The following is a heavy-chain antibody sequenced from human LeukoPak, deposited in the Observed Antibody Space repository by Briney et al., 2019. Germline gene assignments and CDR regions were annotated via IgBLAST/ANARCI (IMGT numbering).Heavy chain of an antibody. D-gene: IGHD3-10*01. Sequence: GASVKVSCKASGYTFTGYYMHWVRQAPGQGLEWMGWINPNSGGTNYAQKFQGWVTMTRDTSISTAYMELSRLRSDDTAVYYCARSAGENPNYGSGSSPYYYYGMDVWGQGPTVTVSS. J-gene: IGHJ6*02. CDR3: ARSAGENPNYGSGSSPYYYYGMDV. CDR1: GYTFTGYY. V-gene: IGHV1-2*04. CDR2: INPNSGGT.